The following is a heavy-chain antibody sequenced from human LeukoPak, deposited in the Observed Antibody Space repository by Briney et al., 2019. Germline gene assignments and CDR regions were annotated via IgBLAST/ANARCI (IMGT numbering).Heavy chain of an antibody. CDR2: FYYSGST. CDR1: GGSISRGGYS. D-gene: IGHD5/OR15-5a*01. V-gene: IGHV4-30-4*07. Sequence: SQTLSLTCAVSGGSISRGGYSWSWIRQPPGKGLEWIGYFYYSGSTYYNPSLKGRVTVSLDTSKNQLSLKLSSVTPEDTAVYYCARYDRSVGWFDPWGQGTLVTVSS. CDR3: ARYDRSVGWFDP. J-gene: IGHJ5*02.